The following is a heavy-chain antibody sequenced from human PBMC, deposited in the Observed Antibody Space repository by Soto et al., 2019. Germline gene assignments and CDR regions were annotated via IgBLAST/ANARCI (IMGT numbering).Heavy chain of an antibody. Sequence: EVQLVESGGGLVQPGGSLRLSCAASGFTFSLYSMIWVRQAPGKGLEWVSYISRSSTGIHYADSVKGRFTISRDDATNSIHMQMNSLRDGDTAVYYCASAVTWGLDVWGQGTTVSISS. V-gene: IGHV3-48*02. CDR1: GFTFSLYS. CDR2: ISRSSTGI. D-gene: IGHD3-10*01. CDR3: ASAVTWGLDV. J-gene: IGHJ6*02.